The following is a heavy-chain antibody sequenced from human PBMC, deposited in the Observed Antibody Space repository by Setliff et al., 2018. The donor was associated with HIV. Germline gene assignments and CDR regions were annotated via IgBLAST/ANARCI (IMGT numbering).Heavy chain of an antibody. Sequence: ASVKVSCKASGYTLTTYGISWVRQAPGQGPEWMGWIKTETGNPMYAQGFTGRFVFSLDPSVNTAYLQINSLTPDDGGVYYCAVDRHAFDIWGQGTVVTVSS. V-gene: IGHV7-4-1*02. J-gene: IGHJ3*02. CDR3: AVDRHAFDI. D-gene: IGHD5-12*01. CDR1: GYTLTTYG. CDR2: IKTETGNP.